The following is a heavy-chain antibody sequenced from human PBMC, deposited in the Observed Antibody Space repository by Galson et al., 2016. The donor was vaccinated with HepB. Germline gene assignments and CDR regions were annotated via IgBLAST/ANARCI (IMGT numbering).Heavy chain of an antibody. J-gene: IGHJ6*02. CDR3: ARGIMAAHWGMDV. Sequence: SLRLSCAAAGFNFYGYWMSWVRQAPGRGLEWVASIREDGSEIYYMESVKGRFTISRDNAKSSLTLQMNILTAEDTAVYYCARGIMAAHWGMDVWGQGTTVIVSS. CDR2: IREDGSEI. V-gene: IGHV3-7*03. D-gene: IGHD3-16*01. CDR1: GFNFYGYW.